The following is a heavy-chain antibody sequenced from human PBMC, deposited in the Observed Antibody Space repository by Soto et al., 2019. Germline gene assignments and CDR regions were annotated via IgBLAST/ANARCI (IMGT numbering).Heavy chain of an antibody. V-gene: IGHV1-69*01. CDR1: GGTFSSYA. J-gene: IGHJ5*02. CDR3: ASGYSSGWYRGNWFDP. D-gene: IGHD6-19*01. CDR2: IIPIFGTA. Sequence: QVQLVQSGAEVQKPGSSVKVSCKASGGTFSSYAISWVRQAPGQGLEWMGGIIPIFGTANYAQKFQGRVTITADESTSTAYMELSSLRSEDTAVYYCASGYSSGWYRGNWFDPWGQGTLVTVSS.